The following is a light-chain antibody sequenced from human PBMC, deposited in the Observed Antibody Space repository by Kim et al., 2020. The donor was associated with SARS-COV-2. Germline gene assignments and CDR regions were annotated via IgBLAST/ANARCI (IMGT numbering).Light chain of an antibody. Sequence: ASLGDRVTITCRASQSIISYLNWYQQKPGKAPKLLIYAASSLQSGVPSRFSGSGSGTDFTLTISSLQPEDFATYYCQQSYSTPHTFGGGTKVDIK. CDR1: QSIISY. CDR2: AAS. J-gene: IGKJ4*01. V-gene: IGKV1-39*01. CDR3: QQSYSTPHT.